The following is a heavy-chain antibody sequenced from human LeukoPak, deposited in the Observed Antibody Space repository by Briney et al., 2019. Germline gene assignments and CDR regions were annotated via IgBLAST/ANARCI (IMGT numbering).Heavy chain of an antibody. CDR1: GYTFTSYY. Sequence: GASVKVSCKASGYTFTSYYMHWVRQAPGQGLEWMGIINPSGGSTSYAQKFQGRVTMTRDTSTSTVYMELSSLRSEDMAVYYCARPYYDSSGYYYYYFDYWGQGTLVTVSS. D-gene: IGHD3-22*01. CDR3: ARPYYDSSGYYYYYFDY. J-gene: IGHJ4*02. V-gene: IGHV1-46*01. CDR2: INPSGGST.